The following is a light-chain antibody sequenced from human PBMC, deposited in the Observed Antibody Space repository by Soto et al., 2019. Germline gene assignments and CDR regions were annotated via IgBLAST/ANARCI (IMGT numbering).Light chain of an antibody. V-gene: IGKV3-20*01. CDR2: DAS. J-gene: IGKJ1*01. CDR3: QQYGSSSWT. Sequence: VFPQSHGPLSLSPGERATLPCPASQSVSSSDLAWYQQKPGQAPRLLMYDASSRATGIPDRFSGSGSGTDFTLTISRLDPEDFAVYYCQQYGSSSWTFGQGTKVDIK. CDR1: QSVSSSD.